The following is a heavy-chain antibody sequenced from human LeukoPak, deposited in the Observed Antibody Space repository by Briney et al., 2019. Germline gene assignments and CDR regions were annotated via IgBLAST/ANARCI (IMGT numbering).Heavy chain of an antibody. D-gene: IGHD2-15*01. J-gene: IGHJ5*02. CDR1: GYTCTSYV. Sequence: SVKVSCKTSGYTCTSYVMNWVRQAPGQGLEWMGRIIPILGIANYAQKFQGRVTITADKSTSTAYVELSGLTSEDTAVYYCARSDCSGGSCFGAWFDPWGQGTLVTVSS. V-gene: IGHV1-69*04. CDR3: ARSDCSGGSCFGAWFDP. CDR2: IIPILGIA.